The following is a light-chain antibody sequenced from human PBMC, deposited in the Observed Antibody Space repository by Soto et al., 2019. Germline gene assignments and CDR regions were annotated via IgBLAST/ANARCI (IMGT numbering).Light chain of an antibody. V-gene: IGKV3-20*01. CDR1: QTVSSNY. CDR3: QEYGGTAPT. Sequence: EIVLTQSPGTVSLSPGETATLSCRASQTVSSNYLAWYQQKPGQAPRLLIYGATTRATGVPDRFSGGGSGKAFILTITTREPEDVAFYTCQEYGGTAPTFGGGTKVEIK. J-gene: IGKJ4*01. CDR2: GAT.